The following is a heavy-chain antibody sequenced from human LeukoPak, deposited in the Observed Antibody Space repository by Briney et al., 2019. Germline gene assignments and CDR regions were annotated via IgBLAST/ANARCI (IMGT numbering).Heavy chain of an antibody. V-gene: IGHV1-46*01. D-gene: IGHD7-27*01. CDR2: IYPRDGST. J-gene: IGHJ6*02. Sequence: ASVKVSCKASGYSFTSNYIHWVRQAPGQGLEWMGMIYPRDGSTSYAQKFQGRVTITADESTSTAYMELSSLRSEDTAVYYCASQELMLTGDRRYYYYGMDVWGQGTTVTVSS. CDR1: GYSFTSNY. CDR3: ASQELMLTGDRRYYYYGMDV.